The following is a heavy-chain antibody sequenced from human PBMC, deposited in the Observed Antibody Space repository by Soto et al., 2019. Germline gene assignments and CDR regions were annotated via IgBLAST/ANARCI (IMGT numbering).Heavy chain of an antibody. CDR2: IYYSGST. CDR1: GGSISSYY. J-gene: IGHJ4*02. CDR3: ARDHPSSSWFDY. Sequence: QVQLQESGPGLVKPSETLSLTCTVSGGSISSYYWSWIRQPPRKGLEWIGYIYYSGSTNYNPSLKSRVTISVDTSKNQFSLKLSSVTAADTAVYYCARDHPSSSWFDYWGQGTLVTVSS. D-gene: IGHD6-13*01. V-gene: IGHV4-59*01.